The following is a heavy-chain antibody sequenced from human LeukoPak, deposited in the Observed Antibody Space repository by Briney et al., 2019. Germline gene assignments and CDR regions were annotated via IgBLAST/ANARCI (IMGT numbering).Heavy chain of an antibody. V-gene: IGHV4-59*11. CDR3: ARAPGGYNYGALFYFDC. J-gene: IGHJ4*02. Sequence: SETLSLTCTVSGGSIGSHYWSWIRQPPGKGLEWIGYISYSGSTNYNTSLKRRVTISVDTPKNQFSLTLSSVTAADTAVYYCARAPGGYNYGALFYFDCWGQGTLVTVSS. CDR1: GGSIGSHY. CDR2: ISYSGST. D-gene: IGHD5-18*01.